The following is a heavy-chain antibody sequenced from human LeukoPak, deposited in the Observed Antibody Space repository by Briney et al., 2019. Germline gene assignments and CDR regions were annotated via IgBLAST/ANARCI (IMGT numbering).Heavy chain of an antibody. CDR1: RFTFSSYG. V-gene: IGHV3-23*01. CDR3: ARARSSYGYGDAFDI. J-gene: IGHJ3*02. D-gene: IGHD5-18*01. Sequence: GGSLRLSCAASRFTFSSYGMSWVRQAPGKGLEWVSGISGSGGSTYYADSVKGRFTISRDNSKNTLYLQMNSLRAEDTAVYYCARARSSYGYGDAFDIWGQGTMVTVSS. CDR2: ISGSGGST.